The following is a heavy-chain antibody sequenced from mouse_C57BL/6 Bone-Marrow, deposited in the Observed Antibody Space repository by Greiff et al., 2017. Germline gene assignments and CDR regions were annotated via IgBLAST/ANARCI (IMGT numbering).Heavy chain of an antibody. CDR2: ISSGGGST. V-gene: IGHV5-12-1*01. CDR1: GFAFSSYD. Sequence: EVMLVESGGGLVKPGGSLKLSCAASGFAFSSYDMSWVRQTPEKRLEWVAYISSGGGSTYYPDTVKGRFTISRDNAKNTLYLQMSSLKSEDTAMYYCARVYYGYLYYFDYWGQGTTPTVSS. D-gene: IGHD2-2*01. CDR3: ARVYYGYLYYFDY. J-gene: IGHJ2*01.